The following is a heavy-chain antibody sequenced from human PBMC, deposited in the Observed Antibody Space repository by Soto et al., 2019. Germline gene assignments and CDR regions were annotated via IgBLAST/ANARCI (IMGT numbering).Heavy chain of an antibody. CDR2: ISYSGT. Sequence: QLQLQESGPGLVKPSETLSLTCTVSGGSISISDYYWVWIRQPPGKGLEWIGSISYSGTYYKPSLKIRVTISVDTPKNQFSLRLGSVTAADTAVYYCARRAGSIVVAAYSWGQGTLVTVSS. J-gene: IGHJ4*02. CDR3: ARRAGSIVVAAYS. CDR1: GGSISISDYY. V-gene: IGHV4-39*01. D-gene: IGHD6-19*01.